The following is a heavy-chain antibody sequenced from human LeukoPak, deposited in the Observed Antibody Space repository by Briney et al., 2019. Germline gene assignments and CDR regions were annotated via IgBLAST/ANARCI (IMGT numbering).Heavy chain of an antibody. V-gene: IGHV1-69*04. CDR3: AREGFGDWEQLPFEH. CDR2: IIPILVMA. CDR1: GGTFSTHP. J-gene: IGHJ4*02. D-gene: IGHD1/OR15-1a*01. Sequence: SVEVSCKASGGTFSTHPISWVRQAPGQGLEWMGKIIPILVMASYAQRFQGRVTITAEDSTSTAYMDLSSLTSDDTAVYYCAREGFGDWEQLPFEHWGQGTLVSVSS.